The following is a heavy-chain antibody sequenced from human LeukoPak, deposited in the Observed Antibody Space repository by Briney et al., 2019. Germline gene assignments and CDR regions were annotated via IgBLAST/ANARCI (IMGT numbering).Heavy chain of an antibody. CDR3: ARASPYDSSGIDFDY. Sequence: PGGSLRLSCAASGFTFSNYGIHWVRQAPGKGLDWVAIISYDGSNKYYADSVKGRVTISRDNSKNTLYLQMNSLRAEDTAVYYCARASPYDSSGIDFDYWGQGTLVTVSS. D-gene: IGHD3-22*01. CDR2: ISYDGSNK. J-gene: IGHJ4*02. CDR1: GFTFSNYG. V-gene: IGHV3-30*19.